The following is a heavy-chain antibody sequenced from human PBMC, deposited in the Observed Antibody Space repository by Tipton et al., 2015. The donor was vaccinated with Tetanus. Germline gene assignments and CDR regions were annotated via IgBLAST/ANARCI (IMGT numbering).Heavy chain of an antibody. CDR2: IYTSEST. CDR1: GGSISSYY. Sequence: TLSLTCTVSGGSISSYYWSWIRQPAGKGLEWIGRIYTSESTNYNPSLKSRVTISVDTSKNQFSLKLSSVTAADTAVYYCARGIMVRGVSRFDPWGPGNPGHRLL. CDR3: ARGIMVRGVSRFDP. D-gene: IGHD3-10*01. J-gene: IGHJ5*02. V-gene: IGHV4-4*07.